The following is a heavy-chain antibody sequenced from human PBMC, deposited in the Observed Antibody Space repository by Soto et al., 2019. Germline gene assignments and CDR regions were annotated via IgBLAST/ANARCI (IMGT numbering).Heavy chain of an antibody. CDR2: IKQDGSVK. CDR1: GFTFSSYW. CDR3: ARGYNTGRAAFDI. J-gene: IGHJ3*02. Sequence: PGGSLRLSCAASGFTFSSYWMSWVRQAPGKGLEWVANIKQDGSVKYYVDSVRGRFTFSRDNAQNSLYLQMNSLRAEDTAVYFCARGYNTGRAAFDIWGQGTMVTVSS. V-gene: IGHV3-7*04. D-gene: IGHD1-20*01.